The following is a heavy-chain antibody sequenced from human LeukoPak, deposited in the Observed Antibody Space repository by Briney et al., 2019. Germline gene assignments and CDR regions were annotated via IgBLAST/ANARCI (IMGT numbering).Heavy chain of an antibody. Sequence: GGPLSFSCAASGFTVISNYMSGSRQAPGRGLEWVSVCYSGCSHKSADSVKRRFTISRDNSKNTLYLQMNSLSAEDTAVYYCAKDGAPGYSSGWDGSWFDPWGQGTLVTVSS. CDR1: GFTVISNY. CDR2: CYSGCSH. V-gene: IGHV3-66*01. CDR3: AKDGAPGYSSGWDGSWFDP. J-gene: IGHJ5*02. D-gene: IGHD6-19*01.